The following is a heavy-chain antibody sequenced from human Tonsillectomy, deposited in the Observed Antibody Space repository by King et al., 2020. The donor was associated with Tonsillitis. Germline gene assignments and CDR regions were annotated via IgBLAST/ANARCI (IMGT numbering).Heavy chain of an antibody. D-gene: IGHD4-17*01. CDR1: GYTFTGYY. CDR3: ARSAALRGVFDY. Sequence: QLVQSGAEVKKPGASVKVSCKASGYTFTGYYMHWVRQAPGQGLEWMGWINPNSGGTDYVQKFQGRVTMSSDASIRTAYMELSSLTSDDTAVYYCARSAALRGVFDYWGQGTLVTVSS. CDR2: INPNSGGT. J-gene: IGHJ4*02. V-gene: IGHV1-2*02.